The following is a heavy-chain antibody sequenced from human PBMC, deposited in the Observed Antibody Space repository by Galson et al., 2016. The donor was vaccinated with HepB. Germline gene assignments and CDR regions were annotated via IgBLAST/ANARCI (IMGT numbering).Heavy chain of an antibody. CDR1: GFLFSDYG. D-gene: IGHD2-2*01. CDR3: VRDISSSHFDL. Sequence: SLRLSCAASGFLFSDYGMHWVRQAPGKGLEWVAVVFYDDSRKYYADFVKGRFSISRDNSKSRLYLDMSSLSAEDTAVYYCVRDISSSHFDLWGRGTLVTVTS. CDR2: VFYDDSRK. J-gene: IGHJ2*01. V-gene: IGHV3-33*01.